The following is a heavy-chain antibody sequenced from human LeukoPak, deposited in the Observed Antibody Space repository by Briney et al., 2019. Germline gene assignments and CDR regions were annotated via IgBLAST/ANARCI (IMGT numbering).Heavy chain of an antibody. J-gene: IGHJ1*01. V-gene: IGHV1-69*02. D-gene: IGHD3-22*01. CDR1: GGTFSSYT. CDR2: IIPILGIA. CDR3: ASLYYYDSSGYYGAEYFQH. Sequence: VASVTVSCKASGGTFSSYTISWVRQAPGQGLEWMGRIIPILGIANYAQKFQGRVTITADKSTSTAYMELSSLRSEDTAVYYCASLYYYDSSGYYGAEYFQHWGQGTLVTVSS.